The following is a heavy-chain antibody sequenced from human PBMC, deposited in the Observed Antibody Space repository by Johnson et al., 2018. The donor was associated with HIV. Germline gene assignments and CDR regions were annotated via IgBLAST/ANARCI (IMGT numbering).Heavy chain of an antibody. D-gene: IGHD3-10*01. CDR3: VCLRAWTFDI. V-gene: IGHV3-74*01. J-gene: IGHJ3*02. CDR2: INSDGSST. CDR1: GFTFSSYT. Sequence: SLLLSFSSSGFTFSSYTMHWVRQAPGKGLEWVSRINSDGSSTNYADSVKGRFTISRDNAENTLYLQMNSLRAEDTAVYYCVCLRAWTFDIWGQGTMVTVSS.